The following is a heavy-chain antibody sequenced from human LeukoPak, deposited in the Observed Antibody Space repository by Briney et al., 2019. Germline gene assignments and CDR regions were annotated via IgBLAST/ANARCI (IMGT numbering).Heavy chain of an antibody. CDR2: ISGSGGKT. D-gene: IGHD6-6*01. J-gene: IGHJ4*02. CDR3: ARADSNIAARRIGFDY. Sequence: PGGSLRLSCAASGFSLSNYGMSWVRQAPGKGLEWVAAISGSGGKTYYVDSVKGRFTISRDNSKNTLYLQMNSLRAEDTALYYCARADSNIAARRIGFDYWGQGTLVTVSS. V-gene: IGHV3-23*01. CDR1: GFSLSNYG.